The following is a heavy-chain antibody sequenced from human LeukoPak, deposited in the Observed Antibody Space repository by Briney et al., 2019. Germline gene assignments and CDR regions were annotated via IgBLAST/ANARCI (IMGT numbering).Heavy chain of an antibody. CDR3: ARHSSVRGVMGAFDI. Sequence: SETLSLTCTVSGGSISSYYWSWIRKPPGKGLEWIGYIYYSGSTNYNPSLKSRVTISVDTSKNQFSLKLSSVTAADTAVYYCARHSSVRGVMGAFDIWGQGTMVTVSS. D-gene: IGHD3-10*01. CDR1: GGSISSYY. J-gene: IGHJ3*02. CDR2: IYYSGST. V-gene: IGHV4-59*08.